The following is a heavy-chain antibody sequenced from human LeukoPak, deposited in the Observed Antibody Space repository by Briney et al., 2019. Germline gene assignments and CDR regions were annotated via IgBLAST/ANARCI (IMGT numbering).Heavy chain of an antibody. CDR1: GGTFSSYT. V-gene: IGHV1-69*02. CDR2: IIPILGIA. CDR3: ARGGPKQQLGSYYFDY. D-gene: IGHD6-13*01. Sequence: SVKVSCKASGGTFSSYTISWVRQAPGQGLEWMGRIIPILGIADYAQKFQGRVTITADKSTSTAYMELSSLRSEDTAVYYCARGGPKQQLGSYYFDYWGQGTLVTVSS. J-gene: IGHJ4*02.